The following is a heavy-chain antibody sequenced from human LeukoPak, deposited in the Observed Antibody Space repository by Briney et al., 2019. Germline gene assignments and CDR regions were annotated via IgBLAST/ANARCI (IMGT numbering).Heavy chain of an antibody. Sequence: GGSLRLSCVASGFSLSNFQMYWVRQAPGKGLEWVSIISLDGSTEFYADSVKGRFTISRDTASNTMHLEMNNLRVEDTAVYYCMRDYMGWFDPWGQGSLVTVSS. D-gene: IGHD3-10*01. V-gene: IGHV3-30-3*01. CDR2: ISLDGSTE. J-gene: IGHJ5*02. CDR1: GFSLSNFQ. CDR3: MRDYMGWFDP.